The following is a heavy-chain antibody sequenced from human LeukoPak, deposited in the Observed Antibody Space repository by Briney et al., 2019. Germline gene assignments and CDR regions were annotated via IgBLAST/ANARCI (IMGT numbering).Heavy chain of an antibody. D-gene: IGHD6-13*01. CDR3: ARAQETVRSWFYFDY. Sequence: PGGSLRLSCAASGVTVSSSSMSWVRQAPGKGLEWVSAAYSGGYTNYADSVKGRFTISGDNSKNTLYLQMSNLRAEDTAVHYCARAQETVRSWFYFDYWGQGTLVTVSS. V-gene: IGHV3-66*01. CDR2: AYSGGYT. CDR1: GVTVSSSS. J-gene: IGHJ4*02.